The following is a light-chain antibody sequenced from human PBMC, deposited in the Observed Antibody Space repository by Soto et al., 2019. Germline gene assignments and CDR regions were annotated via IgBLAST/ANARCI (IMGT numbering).Light chain of an antibody. CDR3: QQYNNWPPIT. Sequence: ETVMTQSPATLSVSPGERATLSCRASQSVSSKLAWYQQKPGQAPRLLIYGASTRATGIPARFSGSGSGTEFTLTISSLQSEDFAFYYCQQYNNWPPITFGQGTRLENK. J-gene: IGKJ5*01. V-gene: IGKV3D-15*01. CDR1: QSVSSK. CDR2: GAS.